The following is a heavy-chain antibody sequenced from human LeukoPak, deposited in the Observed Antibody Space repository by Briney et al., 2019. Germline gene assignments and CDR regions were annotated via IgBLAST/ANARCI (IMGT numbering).Heavy chain of an antibody. CDR3: ARSGGVWYFDY. J-gene: IGHJ4*02. D-gene: IGHD3-16*01. CDR2: VHYSGST. CDR1: GGSISNYY. Sequence: SETLSLTCTVSGGSISNYYWTWIRQPPGKGLEWIGFVHYSGSTNYNPSLQSRVTISVDTSKNQFSLKLSSVTAAGTAVYYCARSGGVWYFDYWGQGTLVTVSS. V-gene: IGHV4-59*01.